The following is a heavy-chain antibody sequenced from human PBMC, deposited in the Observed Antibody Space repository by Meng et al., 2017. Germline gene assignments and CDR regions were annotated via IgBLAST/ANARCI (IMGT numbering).Heavy chain of an antibody. CDR3: ARVYGDIDY. CDR1: GGTFTNYD. D-gene: IGHD4-17*01. CDR2: MNPKSGNT. Sequence: QVQLVQSGAEVKKPGSSVKVSCKASGGTFTNYDINWVRQATGQGLEWVGWMNPKSGNTGFAQKFQGRVTMTRDTSITTAYMELSSLRSEDTAVYYCARVYGDIDYWGQGTLVTVSS. V-gene: IGHV1-8*01. J-gene: IGHJ4*02.